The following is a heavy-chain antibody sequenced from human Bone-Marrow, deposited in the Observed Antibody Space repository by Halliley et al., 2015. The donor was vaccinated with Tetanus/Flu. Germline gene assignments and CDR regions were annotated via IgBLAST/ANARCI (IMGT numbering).Heavy chain of an antibody. D-gene: IGHD3-10*01. V-gene: IGHV4-59*01. CDR1: GGSISPYY. CDR3: AKTGSGNCEGWLGP. Sequence: TLSLTCTVSGGSISPYYWNWIRQPPGKGLEWIGHIFYTGSTNYNPSLRSRVTISLATSRNQISLRPTSVTPADTAVYHCAKTGSGNCEGWLGPWGRGTLVTVPS. CDR2: IFYTGST. J-gene: IGHJ5*02.